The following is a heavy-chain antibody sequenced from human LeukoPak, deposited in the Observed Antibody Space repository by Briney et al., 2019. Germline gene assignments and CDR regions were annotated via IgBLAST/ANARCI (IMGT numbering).Heavy chain of an antibody. CDR3: ARERLPSDYGDYGGGFDY. D-gene: IGHD4-17*01. V-gene: IGHV3-33*01. CDR2: IWFDGTYK. CDR1: GFTFGSYG. J-gene: IGHJ4*02. Sequence: PGGSLRLSCVASGFTFGSYGMHWVRQAPGKGLEWVAVIWFDGTYKYNEDSVKGRFTISRDNFKDTVYLQMNSLRVEDTAVYYCARERLPSDYGDYGGGFDYWGQGALVTVSS.